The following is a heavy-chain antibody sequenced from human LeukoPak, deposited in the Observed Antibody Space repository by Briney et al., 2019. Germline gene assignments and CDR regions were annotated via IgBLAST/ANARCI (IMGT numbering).Heavy chain of an antibody. J-gene: IGHJ4*02. Sequence: GGSLRLSCAASGFTFSNYNMNWVRQAPGKGLEWVSSISSSSNYIYYADSVKGRFTISRDNAKNSLYLQMNSLRAEDTAVYYCARSFMPLIVVYFDNWGQGTLVSVSS. D-gene: IGHD3-22*01. CDR2: ISSSSNYI. V-gene: IGHV3-21*01. CDR1: GFTFSNYN. CDR3: ARSFMPLIVVYFDN.